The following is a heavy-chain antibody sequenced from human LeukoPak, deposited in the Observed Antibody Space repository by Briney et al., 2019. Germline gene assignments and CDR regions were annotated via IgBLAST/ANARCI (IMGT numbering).Heavy chain of an antibody. CDR1: GFTFSSYS. CDR2: ISSSSSTI. Sequence: GRSLRLSCAASGFTFSSYSMNWVRQAPGKGLEWVSYISSSSSTIYYADSVKCRFTISRDNAKNSLYLQMNSLRAEDTAVYYCARHFLGYCSGGSCYEFDPWGQGTLVTVSS. V-gene: IGHV3-48*01. D-gene: IGHD2-15*01. CDR3: ARHFLGYCSGGSCYEFDP. J-gene: IGHJ5*02.